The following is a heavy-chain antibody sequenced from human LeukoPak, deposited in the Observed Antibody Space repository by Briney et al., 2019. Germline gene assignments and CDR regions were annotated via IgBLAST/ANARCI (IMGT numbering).Heavy chain of an antibody. CDR3: ARAPYGSGQEDY. V-gene: IGHV3-48*03. D-gene: IGHD3-10*01. Sequence: QPGGSLRLSCAASGFTFSSYEMNWVRQAPGKGLEWVSYISSSGSTIYYADSVKGRFTISRDNAKNSLYLQMNSLRAEDTAAYYCARAPYGSGQEDYWGQGTLVTVSS. CDR1: GFTFSSYE. CDR2: ISSSGSTI. J-gene: IGHJ4*02.